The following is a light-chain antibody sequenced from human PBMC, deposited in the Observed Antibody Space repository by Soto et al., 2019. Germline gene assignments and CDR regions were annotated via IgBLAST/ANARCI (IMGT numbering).Light chain of an antibody. CDR2: EVN. V-gene: IGLV2-8*01. CDR1: SSDVGGYNY. CDR3: TSFTSIHTYG. J-gene: IGLJ1*01. Sequence: QSVLTQPPSASGSPGQSVAISCTGTSSDVGGYNYVSWYQQHPGKAPKLMIYEVNKRPSGVPDRFSGSKSGNTASLTISGLQAEDEADYYCTSFTSIHTYGFGTGTKVTV.